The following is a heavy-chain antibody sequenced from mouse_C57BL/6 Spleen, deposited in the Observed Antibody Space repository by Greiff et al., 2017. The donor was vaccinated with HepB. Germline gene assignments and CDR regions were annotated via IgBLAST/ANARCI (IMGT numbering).Heavy chain of an antibody. J-gene: IGHJ2*01. D-gene: IGHD4-1*02. CDR2: IYPGSGNT. CDR3: ARSSTGTFPYFDC. V-gene: IGHV1-76*01. CDR1: GYTFTDYY. Sequence: QVQLQQSGAELVRPGASVKLSCKASGYTFTDYYINWVKQRPGQGLEWIARIYPGSGNTYYNEKFKGKATLTAEKSSSTAYMQLSSLSSEDSAVYFCARSSTGTFPYFDCWGQGTTLTVSS.